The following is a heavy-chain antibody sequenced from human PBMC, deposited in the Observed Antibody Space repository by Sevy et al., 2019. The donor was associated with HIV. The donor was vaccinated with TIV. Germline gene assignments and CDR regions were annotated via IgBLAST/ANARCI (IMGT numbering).Heavy chain of an antibody. CDR1: GFTFSSYW. V-gene: IGHV3-7*01. D-gene: IGHD3-16*01. CDR3: AREGGSTGGYYYAMDV. CDR2: IKQDGSEK. J-gene: IGHJ6*02. Sequence: GGSLRLSCAASGFTFSSYWMRWVRQAPGKGLEWVANIKQDGSEKYYVDSVKGRFTISRDNAKNSLYLQMNSLRAADTAVYYCAREGGSTGGYYYAMDVWGQGTTVTVSS.